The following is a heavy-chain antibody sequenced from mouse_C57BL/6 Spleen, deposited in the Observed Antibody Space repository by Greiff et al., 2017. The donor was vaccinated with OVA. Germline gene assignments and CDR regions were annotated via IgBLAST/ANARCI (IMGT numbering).Heavy chain of an antibody. Sequence: QVQLQQPGAELVKPGASVKMSGKASGYTFTSYGITWVKQRPGQGLEWIGDIYPGSGSTNYNEKFKSKATLTVDTSSSTAYMQLSSLTSEDSAVYYCARRDYGTRYFDVWGTGTTVTGSS. D-gene: IGHD1-1*01. V-gene: IGHV1-55*01. CDR3: ARRDYGTRYFDV. J-gene: IGHJ1*03. CDR2: IYPGSGST. CDR1: GYTFTSYG.